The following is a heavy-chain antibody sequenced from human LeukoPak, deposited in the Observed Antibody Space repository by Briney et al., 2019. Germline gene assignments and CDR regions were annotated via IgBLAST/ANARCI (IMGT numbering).Heavy chain of an antibody. V-gene: IGHV4-31*03. CDR2: IYYSGST. D-gene: IGHD2-15*01. Sequence: PSETLSLTCTVSGGSISSGGYYWSWIRQHPGKGLEWIGYIYYSGSTYYNPSLKSRVTISVDTSKNQFSLKLSSVTAADTAVYYCARDQNKIPPGSWFDPWGQGTLVTVSS. CDR3: ARDQNKIPPGSWFDP. CDR1: GGSISSGGYY. J-gene: IGHJ5*02.